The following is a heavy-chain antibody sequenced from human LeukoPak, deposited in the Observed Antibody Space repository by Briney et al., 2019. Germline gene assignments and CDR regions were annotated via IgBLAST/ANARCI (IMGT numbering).Heavy chain of an antibody. CDR1: GGSISSYY. J-gene: IGHJ4*02. V-gene: IGHV4-59*12. D-gene: IGHD3-9*01. Sequence: SETLSLTCTVSGGSISSYYWSWIRQPPGKGLEWIGFIYDSGSTNYNPSLKSRVTISVDTSKNQFSLKLSSVTAADTAVYYCARLSGGFDWRRWGQGTLVTVSS. CDR2: IYDSGST. CDR3: ARLSGGFDWRR.